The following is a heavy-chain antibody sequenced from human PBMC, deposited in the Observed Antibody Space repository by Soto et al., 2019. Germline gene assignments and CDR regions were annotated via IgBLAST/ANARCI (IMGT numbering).Heavy chain of an antibody. CDR3: SRCDCDSNNYCHLDR. D-gene: IGHD2-21*02. CDR1: GFSLNSDTMR. J-gene: IGHJ4*02. Sequence: SGPTLVNPTETLTLSCDVSGFSLNSDTMRVTWIRLSPVKALEWLADLFPSDVESYNKSLRRRLTVSRDPSKTRVVLSMTSMNPVDTGKYFFSRCDCDSNNYCHLDRWGPGIGVIFS. CDR2: LFPSDVE. V-gene: IGHV2-26*01.